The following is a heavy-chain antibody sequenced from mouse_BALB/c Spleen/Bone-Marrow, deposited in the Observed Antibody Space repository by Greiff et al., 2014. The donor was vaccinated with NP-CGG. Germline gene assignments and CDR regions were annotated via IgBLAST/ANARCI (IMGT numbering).Heavy chain of an antibody. Sequence: QVQLQQSGAELVRPGSSVKISCKASGYAFSSYWMNWVKQRPGQGLEWIGQIYPRGGDTNYNGKFKGKATLTADKSSSTAYMQLSGLTSEDSAVYFCARGRGWYFDYWGQGTTLTVSS. CDR1: GYAFSSYW. J-gene: IGHJ2*01. V-gene: IGHV1-80*01. D-gene: IGHD2-3*01. CDR3: ARGRGWYFDY. CDR2: IYPRGGDT.